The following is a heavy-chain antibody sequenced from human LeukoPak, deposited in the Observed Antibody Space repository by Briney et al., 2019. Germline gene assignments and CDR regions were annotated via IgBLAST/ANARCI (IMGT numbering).Heavy chain of an antibody. D-gene: IGHD3-10*01. CDR3: AKGEITMVRGSPTDF. CDR1: EFTFSSYA. V-gene: IGHV3-23*01. J-gene: IGHJ4*02. Sequence: GGSLRLSCAASEFTFSSYAMSWVRQAPGKGLAWVSAISGSGTSTYYADSVKGRFTISRDNSKNTLYLQMNSLRAEDTALYYCAKGEITMVRGSPTDFWGQGTLVTVSS. CDR2: ISGSGTST.